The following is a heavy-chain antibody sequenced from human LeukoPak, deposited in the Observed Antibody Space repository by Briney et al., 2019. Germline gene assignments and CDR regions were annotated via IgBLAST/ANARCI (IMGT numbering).Heavy chain of an antibody. CDR1: GGSISSGGYY. CDR2: IYYSGST. CDR3: ARQMYYDILTGYYGMDV. J-gene: IGHJ6*02. D-gene: IGHD3-9*01. Sequence: SQTLSLTCTVSGGSISSGGYYWSWIRQHPGKGLEWIGYIYYSGSTYYNPSLKSRVTISVDTSKNQFSLKLSSVTAADTAVYYCARQMYYDILTGYYGMDVWGQGTTVTVSS. V-gene: IGHV4-31*03.